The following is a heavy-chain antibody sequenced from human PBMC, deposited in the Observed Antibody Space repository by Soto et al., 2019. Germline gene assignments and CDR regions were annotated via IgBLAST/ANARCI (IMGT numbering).Heavy chain of an antibody. D-gene: IGHD6-19*01. Sequence: SETLSLTCAVYGGSFSGYYWSWIRQPPGKGLEWIGEINHSGSTNYNPSLKSRVTISVDTSKNQFSLKLSSVTAADTAVYYCARGLSSGWFLGWGQGTLVTVSS. CDR2: INHSGST. CDR3: ARGLSSGWFLG. J-gene: IGHJ4*02. V-gene: IGHV4-34*01. CDR1: GGSFSGYY.